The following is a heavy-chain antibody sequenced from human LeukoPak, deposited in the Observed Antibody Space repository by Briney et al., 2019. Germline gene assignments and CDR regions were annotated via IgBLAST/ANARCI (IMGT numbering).Heavy chain of an antibody. D-gene: IGHD3-10*01. V-gene: IGHV4-59*01. J-gene: IGHJ4*02. CDR2: IYYSGST. CDR3: ARERDGSGTQRGLDY. CDR1: GGSISSYY. Sequence: PETLSLTCTVSGGSISSYYWSWIRQPPGKGLEWIGYIYYSGSTNYNPSLKSRVTISVDTSKNQFSLRLRSVTAADTAVYYCARERDGSGTQRGLDYWGQGTLVTVSS.